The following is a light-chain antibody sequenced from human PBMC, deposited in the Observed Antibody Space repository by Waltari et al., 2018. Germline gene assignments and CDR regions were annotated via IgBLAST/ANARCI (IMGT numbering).Light chain of an antibody. Sequence: QSALTPPASVSGAPGPSITISCIGTRSDVGGYNYVSWFQQHPGKAPKLIIADVSNRPSGVSNRYSGSKSGNTASLTISGLQAEDEAEYWCSSYTTTSTRVFGTGTKVTVL. CDR1: RSDVGGYNY. V-gene: IGLV2-14*03. J-gene: IGLJ1*01. CDR3: SSYTTTSTRV. CDR2: DVS.